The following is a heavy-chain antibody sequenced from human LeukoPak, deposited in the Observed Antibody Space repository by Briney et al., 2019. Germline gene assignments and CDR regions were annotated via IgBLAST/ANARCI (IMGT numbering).Heavy chain of an antibody. V-gene: IGHV3-23*01. CDR3: AKDRSIGTYYTFDS. Sequence: GGSLRLSCAASGFTFSNYALTWVRQAPGKGLEWVSAVSGSGAIAYYTDSVKGRFTISRDNSKNTLYLQMSSLTAKDTAVYYCAKDRSIGTYYTFDSWGQGTLVTVSS. J-gene: IGHJ4*02. CDR1: GFTFSNYA. D-gene: IGHD1-26*01. CDR2: VSGSGAIA.